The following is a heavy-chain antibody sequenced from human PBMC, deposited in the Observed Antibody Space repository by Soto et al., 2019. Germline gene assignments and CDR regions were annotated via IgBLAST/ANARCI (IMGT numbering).Heavy chain of an antibody. CDR3: ARSRGGGSGATKLDY. V-gene: IGHV4-59*01. CDR1: GGSISDSY. CDR2: IYYSGNT. Sequence: QVQLQESGPGLVKPSETLSLTCTVSGGSISDSYWNWIRQPPGKGLEWIAYIYYSGNTNYNPSLTTRVTISVDTSKTHFSLTLSSVTAADTAVYYCARSRGGGSGATKLDYWGQGTLVTVSS. D-gene: IGHD3-10*01. J-gene: IGHJ4*02.